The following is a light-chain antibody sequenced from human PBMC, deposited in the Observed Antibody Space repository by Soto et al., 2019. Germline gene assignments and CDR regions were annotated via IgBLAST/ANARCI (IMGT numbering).Light chain of an antibody. CDR2: AAS. CDR1: QSSNTC. CDR3: QHSCSTPPT. Sequence: DVQMTQSPSSLSASVGNRVTITCRASQSSNTCLNWYQQTPLKAPKLLIYAASSLQSGVPSRCSGRGSGTDFTLTISSLHPEDSATYYCQHSCSTPPTFGQRTKV. V-gene: IGKV1-39*01. J-gene: IGKJ1*01.